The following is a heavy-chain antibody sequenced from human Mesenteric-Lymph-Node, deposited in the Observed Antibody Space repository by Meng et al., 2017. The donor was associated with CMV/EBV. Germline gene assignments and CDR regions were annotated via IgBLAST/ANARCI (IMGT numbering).Heavy chain of an antibody. CDR3: ARVPYYYDSSGNQDAFDI. J-gene: IGHJ3*02. Sequence: GSLRLSCTVSGGSISSYYGCWIRQPPGKGLEWIGYIYYSWSTNYNPSLKSRVTISVDTSKNQFSLKLSSVTAADTAVYYCARVPYYYDSSGNQDAFDIWGQGTMVTVSS. D-gene: IGHD3-22*01. V-gene: IGHV4-59*01. CDR2: IYYSWST. CDR1: GGSISSYY.